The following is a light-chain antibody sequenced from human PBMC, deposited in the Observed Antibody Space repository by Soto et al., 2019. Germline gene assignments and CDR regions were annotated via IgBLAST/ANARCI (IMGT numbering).Light chain of an antibody. CDR3: QQLNSYPLT. V-gene: IGKV1-9*01. J-gene: IGKJ3*01. CDR1: QAISSH. Sequence: DIQLTQSPSFLSASVGGRVTITCRASQAISSHLAWYQQKPGKAPNLLIYGASTLQSGVPSRFSGSGSGTQFTLTISSLQPEDFATYYCQQLNSYPLTVGPGTTVDIK. CDR2: GAS.